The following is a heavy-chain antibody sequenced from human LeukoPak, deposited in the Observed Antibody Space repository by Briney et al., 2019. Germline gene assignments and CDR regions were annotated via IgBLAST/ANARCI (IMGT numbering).Heavy chain of an antibody. CDR3: ARDCSSTSCYLGFFDY. V-gene: IGHV1-18*01. CDR2: ISAYNGNT. CDR1: GYTFTSYG. D-gene: IGHD2-2*01. Sequence: GASVKVSCKASGYTFTSYGISWVRQAPGQGLEWMGWISAYNGNTNYAQKLQGRVTMTTDTSTSTAYMEPRSLRSDDTAVYYCARDCSSTSCYLGFFDYWGQGTLVTVSS. J-gene: IGHJ4*02.